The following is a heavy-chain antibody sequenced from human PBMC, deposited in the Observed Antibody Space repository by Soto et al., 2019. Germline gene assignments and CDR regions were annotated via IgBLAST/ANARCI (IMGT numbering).Heavy chain of an antibody. CDR3: ARVMRGEQLVFDY. J-gene: IGHJ4*02. Sequence: TLSLTCTVSGGSISSGGYYWSWIRQHPGKGLEWIGYIYYSGSTYYNPSLKSRVTISVDTSKNQFSLKLSSVTAADTAVYYCARVMRGEQLVFDYWGQGTLVTVSS. CDR2: IYYSGST. D-gene: IGHD6-13*01. CDR1: GGSISSGGYY. V-gene: IGHV4-31*03.